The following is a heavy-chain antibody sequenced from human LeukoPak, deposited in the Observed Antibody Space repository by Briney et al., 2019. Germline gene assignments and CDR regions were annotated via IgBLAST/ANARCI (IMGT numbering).Heavy chain of an antibody. CDR2: ISDSGGRT. V-gene: IGHV3-23*01. CDR1: GITLSNYG. CDR3: AKRGVVIRVILVGFHKETYYFDS. Sequence: GGSLRLSCAVSGITLSNYGMSWVRQAPGKGLEWVAGISDSGGRTKYADSVKGRFTISRDNSKNTLYLQMNSLRAEDTAVYFCAKRGVVIRVILVGFHKETYYFDSWGQGALVTVSS. D-gene: IGHD3-22*01. J-gene: IGHJ4*02.